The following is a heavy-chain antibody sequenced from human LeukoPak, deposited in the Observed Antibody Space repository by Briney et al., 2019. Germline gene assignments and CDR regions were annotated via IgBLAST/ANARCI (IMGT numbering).Heavy chain of an antibody. CDR2: IWYDRSNK. D-gene: IGHD4-11*01. J-gene: IGHJ4*02. CDR1: GFTFSSYG. CDR3: ARHPLYSNYYFDY. Sequence: GGSLRLSCAASGFTFSSYGMHWVRQAPGKGLEWVAVIWYDRSNKYYADSVKGRFTISRDNSKNTLYLQMNSLRAEDTAVYYCARHPLYSNYYFDYWGQGTLVTVSS. V-gene: IGHV3-33*01.